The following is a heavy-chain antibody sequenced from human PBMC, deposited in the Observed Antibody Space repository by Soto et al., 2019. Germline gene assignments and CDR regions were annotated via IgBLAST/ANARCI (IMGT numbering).Heavy chain of an antibody. J-gene: IGHJ6*04. Sequence: GGPLRLSCAASGFTFSSYAMSWVRQTPGKGLEWVSAISGSGGSTYYADSVKGRFTISRDNSKNTLYLQMNSLRAEDTAVYYCAKDTGRGGIAVADTKTGRRDYYGMDVWGKGTTVTVSS. CDR1: GFTFSSYA. D-gene: IGHD6-19*01. CDR3: AKDTGRGGIAVADTKTGRRDYYGMDV. V-gene: IGHV3-23*01. CDR2: ISGSGGST.